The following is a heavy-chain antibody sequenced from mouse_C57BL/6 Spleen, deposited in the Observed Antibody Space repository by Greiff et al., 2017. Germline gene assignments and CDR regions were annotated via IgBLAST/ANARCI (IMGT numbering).Heavy chain of an antibody. D-gene: IGHD2-5*01. CDR1: GYSITSGYY. CDR3: ARESAYYSNLWYFDV. J-gene: IGHJ1*03. V-gene: IGHV3-6*01. Sequence: EVQLQESGPGLVKPSQSLSLTCSVTGYSITSGYYWNWIRQFPGNKLEWMGYISYDGSNNYNPSLKNRISITRDTSKNQFFLKLNSVTTEDTATYYCARESAYYSNLWYFDVWGTGTTVTVSS. CDR2: ISYDGSN.